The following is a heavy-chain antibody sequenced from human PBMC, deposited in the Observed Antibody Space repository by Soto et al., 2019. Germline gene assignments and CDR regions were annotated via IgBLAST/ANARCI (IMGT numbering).Heavy chain of an antibody. D-gene: IGHD4-17*01. CDR1: GYTFTSYG. CDR2: ISAYNGNT. J-gene: IGHJ4*02. V-gene: IGHV1-18*01. Sequence: ASVKVSCKASGYTFTSYGISWVRQAPGQGLERMGWISAYNGNTNYAQKLQGRVTMTTDSSTSTAYMELRSLRSDDTAAYYCAREDEATVTTFDYWGQGTLVTVSS. CDR3: AREDEATVTTFDY.